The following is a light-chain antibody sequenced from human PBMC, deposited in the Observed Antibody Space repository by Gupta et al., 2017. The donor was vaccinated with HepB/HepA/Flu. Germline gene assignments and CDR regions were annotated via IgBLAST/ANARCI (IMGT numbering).Light chain of an antibody. CDR1: SSNIESSYD. CDR2: GTN. CDR3: QSYDSSLGGYV. V-gene: IGLV1-40*01. J-gene: IGLJ1*01. Sequence: QSLLTQPPSVSVAPGRRAPIYCPWSSSNIESSYDVNWYQQFPGAAPKVLIYGTNKRPSGIPDRFSASKSGASASLAITGLQAEDEADYYCQSYDSSLGGYVFGPGTKVTVL.